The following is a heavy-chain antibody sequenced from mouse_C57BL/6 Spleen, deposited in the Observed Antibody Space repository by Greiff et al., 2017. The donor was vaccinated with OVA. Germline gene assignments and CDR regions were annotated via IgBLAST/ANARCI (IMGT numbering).Heavy chain of an antibody. J-gene: IGHJ1*03. CDR1: GFSLTSYG. D-gene: IGHD1-1*01. V-gene: IGHV2-2*01. CDR3: ASMPSYYYGSSPWYFDV. Sequence: QVQLQQSGPGLVQPSQSLSITCTVSGFSLTSYGVHWVRQSPGKGLEWLGVIWSGGSTDYNAAFISRLSISKDNSKSQVFFKMNSLQADDTAIYYCASMPSYYYGSSPWYFDVWGTGTTVTVSS. CDR2: IWSGGST.